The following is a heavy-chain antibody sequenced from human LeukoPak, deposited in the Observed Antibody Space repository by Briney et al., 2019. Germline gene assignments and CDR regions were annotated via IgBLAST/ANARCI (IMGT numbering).Heavy chain of an antibody. D-gene: IGHD3-22*01. CDR1: GLTFDDYG. CDR2: INWNGGST. V-gene: IGHV3-20*01. CDR3: ARAMYYYDSSGYLFDY. Sequence: PGGSLRLSCAASGLTFDDYGMSWVRQALGKGLEWVSGINWNGGSTGYADSVKGRFTISRDNAKNSLYLQMNSLRAEDTALYHCARAMYYYDSSGYLFDYWGQGTLVTVSS. J-gene: IGHJ4*02.